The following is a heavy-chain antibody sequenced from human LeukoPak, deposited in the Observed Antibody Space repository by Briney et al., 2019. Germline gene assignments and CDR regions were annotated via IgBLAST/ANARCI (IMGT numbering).Heavy chain of an antibody. D-gene: IGHD4-17*01. CDR2: ISSGSDSM. Sequence: PGGSLRLSCAASGFTFSRYSMNWVRQAPGKGLEWVSYISSGSDSMHYADSVKGRFTISRDNAKNSLYVQMNSLRVEDTAVYYCARDSYSDYLPDYWGQGTLVTVSS. V-gene: IGHV3-48*01. J-gene: IGHJ4*02. CDR1: GFTFSRYS. CDR3: ARDSYSDYLPDY.